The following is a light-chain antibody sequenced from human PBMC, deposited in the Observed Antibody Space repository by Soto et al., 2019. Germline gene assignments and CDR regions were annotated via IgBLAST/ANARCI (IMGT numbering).Light chain of an antibody. CDR2: GTS. Sequence: VLTQSACTVSLSPGERATLSCRASQSVSTNLAWYQQKPGQAPRLLIYGTSTWPTGIPARFSGSGSGTEFILTISRQQAEDSTVYSCLQYHNLWAFGQGTKVDI. J-gene: IGKJ1*01. CDR1: QSVSTN. V-gene: IGKV3-15*01. CDR3: LQYHNLWA.